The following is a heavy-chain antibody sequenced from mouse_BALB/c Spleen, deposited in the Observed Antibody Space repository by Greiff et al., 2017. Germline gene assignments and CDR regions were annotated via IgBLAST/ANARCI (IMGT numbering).Heavy chain of an antibody. Sequence: VHLVESGAELVRPGTSVKVSCKASGYAFTNYLIEWVKQRPGQGLEWIGVINPGSGGTNYNEKFKGKATLTADKSSSTAYMQLSSLTSDDSAVYFCARGSNYVDYWGQGTTLTVSS. CDR2: INPGSGGT. V-gene: IGHV1-54*01. CDR3: ARGSNYVDY. J-gene: IGHJ2*01. D-gene: IGHD5-1*01. CDR1: GYAFTNYL.